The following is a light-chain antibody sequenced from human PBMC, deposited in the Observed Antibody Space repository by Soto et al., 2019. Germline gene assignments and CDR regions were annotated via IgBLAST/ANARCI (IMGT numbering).Light chain of an antibody. CDR1: SSDVDTYKD. V-gene: IGLV2-14*01. CDR2: EVS. Sequence: QSALTQPASVSGSPGQSVTISCTGTSSDVDTYKDVSWYKQHPAKAPKLMIYEVSHRPSGVAYLFSGSKSGNTTSLTISALQSEDEADHYCCAYSGSSTRVLFCGGTKLTVL. CDR3: CAYSGSSTRVL. J-gene: IGLJ2*01.